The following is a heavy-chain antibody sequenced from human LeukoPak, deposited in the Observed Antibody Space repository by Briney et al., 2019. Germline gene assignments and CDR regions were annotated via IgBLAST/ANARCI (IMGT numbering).Heavy chain of an antibody. Sequence: GASVKVSCKASGYTFTGYYMHWVRQAPGQGLEWMGWINPNSGGTNYAQKFQGRVTMTRDTSISTAYMELSRLRSDDTAVYYCARDNCSGGSCYWVPGDYWGQGTLVTVSS. V-gene: IGHV1-2*02. D-gene: IGHD2-15*01. CDR3: ARDNCSGGSCYWVPGDY. CDR2: INPNSGGT. J-gene: IGHJ4*02. CDR1: GYTFTGYY.